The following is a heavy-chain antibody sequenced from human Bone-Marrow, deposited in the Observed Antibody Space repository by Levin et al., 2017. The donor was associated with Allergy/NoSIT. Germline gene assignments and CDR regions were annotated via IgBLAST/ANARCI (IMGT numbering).Heavy chain of an antibody. CDR1: GFAFFGFN. J-gene: IGHJ4*02. Sequence: PGESLKISCEASGFAFFGFNMNWVRLAPGKGLEWVCHVSSDGRTKHYADSVKGRFTISRDNEKKSLFLEMNRLRDEDTAIYYCASLGDFYGDYVRAGGRDYWGQGTLVTVSS. V-gene: IGHV3-48*02. D-gene: IGHD4-17*01. CDR3: ASLGDFYGDYVRAGGRDY. CDR2: VSSDGRTK.